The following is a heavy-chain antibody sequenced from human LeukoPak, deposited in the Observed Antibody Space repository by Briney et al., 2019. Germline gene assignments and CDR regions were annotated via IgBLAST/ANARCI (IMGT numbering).Heavy chain of an antibody. D-gene: IGHD3-10*01. Sequence: SETLSLTCTVSGDSISRSIYYWGWIRQPPGKGLEWIGSIYYSGSTLFNPSLESRATISVDTSKNQFSLRLTSVTAADTAVYSCATVRFGHGVYWGQGTLVTVSS. V-gene: IGHV4-39*01. CDR3: ATVRFGHGVY. CDR1: GDSISRSIYY. CDR2: IYYSGST. J-gene: IGHJ4*02.